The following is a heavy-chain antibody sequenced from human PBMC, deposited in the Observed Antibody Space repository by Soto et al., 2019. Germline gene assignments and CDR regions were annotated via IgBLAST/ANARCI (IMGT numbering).Heavy chain of an antibody. CDR2: INPSGST. J-gene: IGHJ3*02. Sequence: QVQLQQWGAGLLKPSETLSLTCAVYGGSFSGYYWSWIRQPPGKGLEWIGEINPSGSTNYNPSLKSRVTISVDTSKNQFSLKLSSVTAADTAVYYWARALGYCSGGSCVSAFDIWGQGTMVTVSS. CDR1: GGSFSGYY. V-gene: IGHV4-34*01. D-gene: IGHD2-15*01. CDR3: ARALGYCSGGSCVSAFDI.